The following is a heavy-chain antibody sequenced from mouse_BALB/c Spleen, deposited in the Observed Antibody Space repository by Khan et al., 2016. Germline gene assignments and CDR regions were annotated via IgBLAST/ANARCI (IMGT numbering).Heavy chain of an antibody. CDR3: ARGDY. CDR2: INPHTGYT. Sequence: QVQLQQPGTELAKPGASVKMSCKASGYTFTSYWIHWVKQRPGQGLEWIGYINPHTGYTDYNQKFKDKATLTADKSSSTAYMQLSSLTSEDSAVYYCARGDYWGQGTTLTVSS. J-gene: IGHJ2*01. V-gene: IGHV1-7*01. CDR1: GYTFTSYW.